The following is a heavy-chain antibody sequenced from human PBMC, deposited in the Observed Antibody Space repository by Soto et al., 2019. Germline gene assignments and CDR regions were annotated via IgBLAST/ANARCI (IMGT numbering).Heavy chain of an antibody. D-gene: IGHD2-15*01. Sequence: EVQLLESGGDLVQPGGSLRLSCATSGCTFSTYGMSWVRQAPGKGLQWVSGIEGNGRTTSYVDSVKGRFTISRDNFRNTLYLQMNSLTAEDTAIYYCAKSLFGGHFWGQGTLVTVSS. V-gene: IGHV3-23*01. CDR2: IEGNGRTT. J-gene: IGHJ4*02. CDR1: GCTFSTYG. CDR3: AKSLFGGHF.